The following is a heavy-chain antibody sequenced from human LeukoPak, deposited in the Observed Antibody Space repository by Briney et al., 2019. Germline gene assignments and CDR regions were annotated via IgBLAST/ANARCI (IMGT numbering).Heavy chain of an antibody. CDR2: INHSGST. J-gene: IGHJ4*02. D-gene: IGHD3-16*02. CDR1: GGSFSGYY. V-gene: IGHV4-34*01. CDR3: ARGRAYDYVWGSYRYSYYFDY. Sequence: SETLSLTCAVYGGSFSGYYWSWIRQPPGKGLEWIGEINHSGSTNYNPSLKSRVTISVDTSKNQFSLKLSSVTAADTAVYYCARGRAYDYVWGSYRYSYYFDYWGQGTLVTVSP.